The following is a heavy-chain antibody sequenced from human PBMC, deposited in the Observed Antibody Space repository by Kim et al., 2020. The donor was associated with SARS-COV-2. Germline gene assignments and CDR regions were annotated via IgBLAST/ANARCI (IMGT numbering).Heavy chain of an antibody. CDR2: ISDDGSVT. V-gene: IGHV3-30*03. CDR3: AREGTAYRDKLSGGFDP. Sequence: GGSLRLSCAASGFTFSSYGMHWVRQAPGKGLEWVAVISDDGSVTYYRDSVKGRFTISRDRSGNTLYLQMDTLRPEDTAVYYCAREGTAYRDKLSGGFDP. D-gene: IGHD1-26*01. J-gene: IGHJ5*02. CDR1: GFTFSSYG.